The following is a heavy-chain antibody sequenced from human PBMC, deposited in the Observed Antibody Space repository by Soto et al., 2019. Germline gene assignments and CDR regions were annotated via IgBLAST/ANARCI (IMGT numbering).Heavy chain of an antibody. CDR2: IYYSGST. CDR1: GGSILSGGYY. D-gene: IGHD5-12*01. V-gene: IGHV4-31*03. Sequence: SXTQSLTCTVSGGSILSGGYYWSGIRQHPGKGLEWIGYIYYSGSTYYNPSLKSRVTISVDTSKNQFSLKLSSVTAADTAVYYCLRGNSGYGNFDYWGQGTRVTVSS. J-gene: IGHJ4*02. CDR3: LRGNSGYGNFDY.